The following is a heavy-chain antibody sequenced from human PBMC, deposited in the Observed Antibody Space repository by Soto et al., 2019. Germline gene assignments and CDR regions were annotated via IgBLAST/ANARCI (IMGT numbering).Heavy chain of an antibody. J-gene: IGHJ6*02. V-gene: IGHV3-21*01. CDR2: ISSSGTYI. CDR3: ARGPSYCSSTSCWGYYALDV. CDR1: GFTFSTYS. Sequence: GGSLRLSCAASGFTFSTYSMNWVRQAPGKGLEWVSSISSSGTYIHYADSLKGRFTISRDNAKNSLYLQMISLRAEDTAVYYCARGPSYCSSTSCWGYYALDVWGQGTTVTVSS. D-gene: IGHD2-2*01.